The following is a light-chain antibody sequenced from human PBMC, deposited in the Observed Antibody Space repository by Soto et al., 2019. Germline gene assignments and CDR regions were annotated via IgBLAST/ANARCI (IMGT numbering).Light chain of an antibody. J-gene: IGLJ1*01. V-gene: IGLV2-14*03. CDR1: SSDVGGYNY. CDR2: DVT. Sequence: QSALTQPASVSGSPGQSITISCTGTSSDVGGYNYVSWYQHHPGKAPKLIICDVTNRPSGVSNPFSGSKSGNMASLTISGLQPEDEADYYCSSYTTSNTRQIVFGTGTKVTVL. CDR3: SSYTTSNTRQIV.